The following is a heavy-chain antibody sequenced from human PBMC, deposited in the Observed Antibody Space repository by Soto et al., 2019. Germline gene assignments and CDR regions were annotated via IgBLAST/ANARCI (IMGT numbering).Heavy chain of an antibody. CDR2: ISKDGSEK. CDR3: AGGSGWLSEY. CDR1: GFSISSYW. Sequence: EVQLVESGGGLVQPGGSLRLSCAASGFSISSYWMNWVRQAPGKGLEWVAIISKDGSEKYYVDSVKGRFTISRDNAKNSLYLHMNRPSGDDTAVYDGAGGSGWLSEYWGRGTLVTVSS. D-gene: IGHD6-19*01. J-gene: IGHJ4*02. V-gene: IGHV3-7*03.